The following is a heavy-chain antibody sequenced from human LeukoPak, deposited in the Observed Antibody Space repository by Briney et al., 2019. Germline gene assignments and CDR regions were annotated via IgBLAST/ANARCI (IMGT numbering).Heavy chain of an antibody. CDR3: ARIGPYSSGFDP. CDR1: GGSFSGYY. Sequence: SETLSLTCAVYGGSFSGYYWSWIRQPPGKGLEWIGEINHSGSTNYNPSLKSRVTISVDTSKNQFSLKLSSVAAADTAVYYCARIGPYSSGFDPWGQGTLVTVSS. V-gene: IGHV4-34*01. CDR2: INHSGST. J-gene: IGHJ5*02. D-gene: IGHD6-19*01.